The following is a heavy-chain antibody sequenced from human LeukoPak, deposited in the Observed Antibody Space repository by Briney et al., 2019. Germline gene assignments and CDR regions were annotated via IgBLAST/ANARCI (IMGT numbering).Heavy chain of an antibody. CDR3: ARRPIRGRGYFDY. J-gene: IGHJ4*02. CDR1: GFTFSSYE. CDR2: ISSSGSTI. D-gene: IGHD1-14*01. Sequence: GGSLRLSCAASGFTFSSYEMNWVRQAPGKGLEWVSYISSSGSTIYYADSVKGRFTISRDNAKNSLYLQMNSLRAEDTAVYYCARRPIRGRGYFDYWGQGTLVTVSS. V-gene: IGHV3-48*03.